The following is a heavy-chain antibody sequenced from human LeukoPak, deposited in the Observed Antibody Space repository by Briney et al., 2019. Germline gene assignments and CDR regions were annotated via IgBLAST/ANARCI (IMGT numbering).Heavy chain of an antibody. V-gene: IGHV3-30-3*01. CDR3: AKDGPVAGTGEVYYYYYGMDV. Sequence: GGSLRLSCAASGFTFSNYAMHWVRQAPGKGLEWVAVISYDGSNKYYADSVKGRFTISRDNSKNTLYLQMNSLRAEDTAVYYCAKDGPVAGTGEVYYYYYGMDVWGQGTTVTVSS. D-gene: IGHD6-19*01. J-gene: IGHJ6*02. CDR1: GFTFSNYA. CDR2: ISYDGSNK.